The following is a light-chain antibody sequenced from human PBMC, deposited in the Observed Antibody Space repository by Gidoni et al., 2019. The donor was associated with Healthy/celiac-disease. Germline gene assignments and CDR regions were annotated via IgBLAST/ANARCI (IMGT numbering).Light chain of an antibody. J-gene: IGKJ4*02. Sequence: DIPLTQSPSTLSASVGDRVTITCRASHSISSWLAWYQQQPGKATKLLIYKASSLESGAPSRFSGSGSGTEFTLTSSSLQPDDFATYYWQQYNSYSVFGGGTKVEIK. V-gene: IGKV1-5*03. CDR1: HSISSW. CDR2: KAS. CDR3: QQYNSYSV.